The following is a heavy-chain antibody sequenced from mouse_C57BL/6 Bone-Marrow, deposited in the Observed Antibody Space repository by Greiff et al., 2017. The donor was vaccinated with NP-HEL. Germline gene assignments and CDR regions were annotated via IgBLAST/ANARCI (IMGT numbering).Heavy chain of an antibody. CDR2: IDPENGDT. Sequence: VQLQQSGAELVRPGASVKLSCTASGFNIKDDYMHWVKQRPEQGLEWIGWIDPENGDTEYASKFQGKATITADTSSNTAYLQLSSLTSEDTAVYYCTTSGTTDYWGQGTTLTGSS. CDR3: TTSGTTDY. CDR1: GFNIKDDY. D-gene: IGHD1-1*01. J-gene: IGHJ2*01. V-gene: IGHV14-4*01.